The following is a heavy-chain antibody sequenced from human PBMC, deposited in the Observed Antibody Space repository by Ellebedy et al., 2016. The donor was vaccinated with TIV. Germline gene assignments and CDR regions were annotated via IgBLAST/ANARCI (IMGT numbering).Heavy chain of an antibody. V-gene: IGHV1-69*04. CDR1: GGTFSNYA. CDR2: IIPIVDIP. Sequence: SVKVSXXASGGTFSNYAINWVRQAPGQGLEWMGRIIPIVDIPNYAQNFQGRVTITADKSTSTAYMELSSLRSEDTAIYYCARLNQWQGFDPWGQGTLVTVSS. CDR3: ARLNQWQGFDP. J-gene: IGHJ5*02. D-gene: IGHD6-19*01.